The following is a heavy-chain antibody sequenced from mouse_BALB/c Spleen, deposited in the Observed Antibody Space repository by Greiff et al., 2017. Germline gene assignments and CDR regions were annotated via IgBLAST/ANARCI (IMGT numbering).Heavy chain of an antibody. D-gene: IGHD1-2*01. J-gene: IGHJ2*01. CDR2: ISYSGST. V-gene: IGHV3-2*02. CDR3: ARWVITTATYDY. Sequence: EVKLMESGPGLVKPSQSLSLTCTVTGYSITSDYAWNWIRQFPGNKLEWMGYISYSGSTSYNPSLKSRISITRDTSKNQFFLQLNSVTTEDTATYYCARWVITTATYDYWGQGTTLTVSS. CDR1: GYSITSDYA.